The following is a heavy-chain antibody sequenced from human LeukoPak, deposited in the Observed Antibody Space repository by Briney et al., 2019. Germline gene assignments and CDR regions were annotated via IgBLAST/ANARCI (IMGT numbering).Heavy chain of an antibody. D-gene: IGHD3-22*01. CDR2: IIPIFGTA. J-gene: IGHJ4*02. Sequence: SVKVSCKASGGTFSRYAISWVRQAPGQGLEWMGGIIPIFGTANYAQKFQGRVTITTDESTSTAYMELSSLRSEDTAVYYCASTYYYDSSGYYYGFDYWGQGTLVTVSS. V-gene: IGHV1-69*05. CDR3: ASTYYYDSSGYYYGFDY. CDR1: GGTFSRYA.